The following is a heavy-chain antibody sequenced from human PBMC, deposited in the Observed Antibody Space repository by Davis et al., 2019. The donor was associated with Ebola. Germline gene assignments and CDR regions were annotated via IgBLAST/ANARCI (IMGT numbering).Heavy chain of an antibody. CDR3: ARARVYSSSSYWFDP. J-gene: IGHJ5*02. CDR1: GGTFSSYA. V-gene: IGHV1-69*13. CDR2: IIPIFGTA. Sequence: AASVKVSCKASGGTFSSYAISWVRQAPGQGLEWMGGIIPIFGTANYAQKFQGRVTITADESTSTAYMELSSLRSEDTAVYYCARARVYSSSSYWFDPWGQGTLVTVSS. D-gene: IGHD6-6*01.